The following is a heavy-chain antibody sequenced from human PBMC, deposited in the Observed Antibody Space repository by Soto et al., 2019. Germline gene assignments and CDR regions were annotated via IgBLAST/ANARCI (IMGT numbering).Heavy chain of an antibody. CDR3: DITLVVVPAAIRPYFDY. J-gene: IGHJ4*02. Sequence: GASVKVSCKASGYTFTSYYMHWVRQAPGQGLEWMGIINPSGGSTSYAQKFQGRVTMTRDTSTSTVYMELSSLRSEDTAVYYCDITLVVVPAAIRPYFDYWGQGTLVTVSS. V-gene: IGHV1-46*03. CDR2: INPSGGST. D-gene: IGHD2-2*01. CDR1: GYTFTSYY.